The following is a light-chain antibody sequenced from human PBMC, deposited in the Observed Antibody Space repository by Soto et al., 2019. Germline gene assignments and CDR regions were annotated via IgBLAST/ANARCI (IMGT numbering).Light chain of an antibody. CDR2: DAS. Sequence: EIVLTQSPATLSLSPGERATLSCRASQSVSSYLAWYQQKPGQAPRLLIYDASNRATGIPARFSGSGSGTDFTLTISSLETEDFAVYYCHQRSNWPRKLGQGTKVDSK. CDR1: QSVSSY. J-gene: IGKJ1*01. V-gene: IGKV3-11*01. CDR3: HQRSNWPRK.